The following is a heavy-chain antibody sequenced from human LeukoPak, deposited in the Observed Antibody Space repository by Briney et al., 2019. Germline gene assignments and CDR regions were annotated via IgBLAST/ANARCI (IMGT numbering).Heavy chain of an antibody. CDR3: ANHIGVSPFDY. D-gene: IGHD5-12*01. V-gene: IGHV3-64*01. Sequence: GGSLRLSCAASGFTFSSYAMHWVRQAPGKGLEYVSAISSNGGSTYYANSVKGRFTISRDNSKNTLYLQMGSLRAEDMAVYYCANHIGVSPFDYWGQGTLVTVSS. CDR1: GFTFSSYA. J-gene: IGHJ4*02. CDR2: ISSNGGST.